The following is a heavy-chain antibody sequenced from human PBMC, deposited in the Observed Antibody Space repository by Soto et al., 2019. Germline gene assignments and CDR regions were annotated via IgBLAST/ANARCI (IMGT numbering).Heavy chain of an antibody. V-gene: IGHV4-59*01. D-gene: IGHD3-10*01. J-gene: IGHJ6*03. CDR3: ARDREMYYGSGSYPSVGSGPRYYYYYMDV. CDR2: IYYSGST. CDR1: GGSISSYY. Sequence: SETLSLTCTVSGGSISSYYWSWIRQPPGKGLEWIGYIYYSGSTNYNPSLKSRVTISVDTSKNQFSLKLGSVTAADTAVYYCARDREMYYGSGSYPSVGSGPRYYYYYMDVWGKGTTVTVSS.